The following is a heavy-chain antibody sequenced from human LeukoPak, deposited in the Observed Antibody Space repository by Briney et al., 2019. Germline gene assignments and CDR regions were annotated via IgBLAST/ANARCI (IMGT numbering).Heavy chain of an antibody. CDR1: GFTFSSYS. J-gene: IGHJ4*02. Sequence: PGGSLRLSCAASGFTFSSYSMNWVRQAPGKGLEWVSAISGSGGSTYYADSVKGRFTISRDNSKNTLYLQMNSLRAEDTAVYYCAKDLGYCSAGSCHGYFDYWGQGTLVTVSS. V-gene: IGHV3-23*01. CDR3: AKDLGYCSAGSCHGYFDY. D-gene: IGHD2-15*01. CDR2: ISGSGGST.